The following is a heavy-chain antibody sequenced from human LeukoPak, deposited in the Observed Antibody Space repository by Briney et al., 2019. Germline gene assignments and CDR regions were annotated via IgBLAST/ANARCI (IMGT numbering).Heavy chain of an antibody. CDR2: INTNTGNP. D-gene: IGHD3-10*01. CDR3: ARDHYGSGSYYRGGFDY. J-gene: IGHJ4*02. CDR1: GYTFTSYA. Sequence: ASVKVSCKASGYTFTSYAMNWVRQAPGQGLEWMGWINTNTGNPTYARGFTGRFVFSLDTSVSTAYLQISSLKAEDTAVYYCARDHYGSGSYYRGGFDYWGQGTLVTVSS. V-gene: IGHV7-4-1*02.